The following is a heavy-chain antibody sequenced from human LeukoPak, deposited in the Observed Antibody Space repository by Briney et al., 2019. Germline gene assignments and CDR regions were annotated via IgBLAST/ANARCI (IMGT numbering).Heavy chain of an antibody. CDR1: GYSFTSYW. D-gene: IGHD6-13*01. CDR3: ARGGSSSWYPNWFDP. Sequence: PGESLKISCKGSGYSFTSYWIGWVRQMPGKGLEWMGIIYPGDSDTRYSPSFQGQVTISADKSISTAYLQWSSLKASDTAMFYCARGGSSSWYPNWFDPWGQGTLVTVSS. J-gene: IGHJ5*02. V-gene: IGHV5-51*01. CDR2: IYPGDSDT.